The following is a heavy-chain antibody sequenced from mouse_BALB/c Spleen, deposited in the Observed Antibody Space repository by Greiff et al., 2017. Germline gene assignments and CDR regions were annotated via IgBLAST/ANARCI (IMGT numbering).Heavy chain of an antibody. V-gene: IGHV5-6-4*01. J-gene: IGHJ4*01. CDR1: GFTFSSYT. CDR2: ISSGGSYT. Sequence: EVKVVESGGGLVKPGGSLKLSCAASGFTFSSYTMSWVRQTPEKRLEWVATISSGGSYTYYPDSVKGRFTISRDNAKNTLYLQMSSLKSEDTAMYYCTRDGSNYYAMDYWGQGTSVTVSS. D-gene: IGHD2-2*01. CDR3: TRDGSNYYAMDY.